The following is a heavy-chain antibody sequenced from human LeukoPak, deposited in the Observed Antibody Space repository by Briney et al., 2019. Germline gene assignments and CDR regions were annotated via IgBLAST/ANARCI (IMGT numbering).Heavy chain of an antibody. CDR2: ISGSGGST. CDR1: GFTFSGYA. CDR3: AKDPVDTAMVYYMDV. V-gene: IGHV3-23*01. Sequence: PGGSLRLSCAASGFTFSGYAMTWVRQAPGKGLEWVSAISGSGGSTYYADSVKGRFTISRDNSKNTLYLQMNSLRAEDTAVYYCAKDPVDTAMVYYMDVWGKGTTVTVSS. J-gene: IGHJ6*03. D-gene: IGHD5-18*01.